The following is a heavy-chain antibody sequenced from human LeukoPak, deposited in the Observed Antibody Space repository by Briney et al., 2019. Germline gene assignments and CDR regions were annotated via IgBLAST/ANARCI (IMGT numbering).Heavy chain of an antibody. CDR3: AKGGPYSSSPDFDY. Sequence: LPGGSLRLSCAASGFTFSTYAMSWVRQAPGKGLEWVSAISGRAGSTYYADSVKGRFTISRDNSKNTLFLQMNSLRAEDTAVYYCAKGGPYSSSPDFDYWGQGGLVTVSS. V-gene: IGHV3-23*01. D-gene: IGHD6-6*01. CDR1: GFTFSTYA. J-gene: IGHJ4*02. CDR2: ISGRAGST.